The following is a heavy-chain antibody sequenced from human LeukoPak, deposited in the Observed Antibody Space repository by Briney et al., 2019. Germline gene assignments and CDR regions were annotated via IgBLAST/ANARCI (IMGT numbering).Heavy chain of an antibody. CDR2: ISSSSSTI. CDR1: GFTFSSYS. CDR3: ARDLSQNSPFQH. D-gene: IGHD1-7*01. Sequence: GGSLRLSCAASGFTFSSYSMNWVRQAPGKGLEWVSCISSSSSTIYYADSVKGRFTISRDNAKNSLYLQMNSLRAEDTAVYYCARDLSQNSPFQHWGQGTLVTVSS. V-gene: IGHV3-48*01. J-gene: IGHJ1*01.